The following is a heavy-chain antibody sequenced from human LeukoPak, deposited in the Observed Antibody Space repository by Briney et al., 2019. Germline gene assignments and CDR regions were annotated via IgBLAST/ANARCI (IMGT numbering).Heavy chain of an antibody. CDR2: MYSGGSK. CDR1: GYTDRSKY. Sequence: GGSLRLSCTASGYTDRSKYMSWPRQAPGKGLEWVSVMYSGGSKYYADSVEGRFTISRDNSKNTVYLQMNSLRAEDTAVYYCASVTMVRGPHFDYWGQGTLVTVSS. D-gene: IGHD3-10*01. V-gene: IGHV3-53*01. J-gene: IGHJ4*02. CDR3: ASVTMVRGPHFDY.